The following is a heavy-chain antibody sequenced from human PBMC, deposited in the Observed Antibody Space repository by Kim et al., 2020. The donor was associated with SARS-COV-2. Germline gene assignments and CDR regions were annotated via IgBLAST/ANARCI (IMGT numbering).Heavy chain of an antibody. CDR2: IIPIFGTP. J-gene: IGHJ6*02. Sequence: SVKVSCTAHGASFNDYAVNWMRHVPGQGLEWMGAIIPIFGTPSLAQKFQGRVTLTVDGLATTAQMELSSLRSDDTATYYCASGAVGEESRVSWWRYVYYDMDVWGQGTTVTV. CDR3: ASGAVGEESRVSWWRYVYYDMDV. D-gene: IGHD2-21*01. V-gene: IGHV1-69*13. CDR1: GASFNDYA.